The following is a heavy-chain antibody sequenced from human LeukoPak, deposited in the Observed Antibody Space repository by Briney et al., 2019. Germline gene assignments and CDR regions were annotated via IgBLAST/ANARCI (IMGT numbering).Heavy chain of an antibody. CDR3: AKIDDPIAALYYFDY. V-gene: IGHV3-23*01. Sequence: GGSLRLSCAASGFTFSSYAMSWVRQAPGKGLEWVSGISGSGGSTYYADSVKGRFTISRDNSKNTLYLQMNSLRAEDTAVYYCAKIDDPIAALYYFDYWGQGTLVTVSS. CDR2: ISGSGGST. CDR1: GFTFSSYA. J-gene: IGHJ4*02. D-gene: IGHD6-13*01.